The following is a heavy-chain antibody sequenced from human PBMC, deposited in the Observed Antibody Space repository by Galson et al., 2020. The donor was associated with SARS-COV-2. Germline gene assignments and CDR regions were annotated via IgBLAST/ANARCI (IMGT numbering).Heavy chain of an antibody. D-gene: IGHD6-25*01. CDR2: INHSGRT. J-gene: IGHJ2*01. V-gene: IGHV4-39*07. CDR3: ASSWAADWYFDL. Sequence: SETLSLTCIVSGGSISSNSYYWGWIRQPPGKGLEWFGSINHSGRTNYNPSVKSRVTISVDTSNNQFSLKLSSVTAADTAVYYCASSWAADWYFDLWGRGTLVTVSS. CDR1: GGSISSNSYY.